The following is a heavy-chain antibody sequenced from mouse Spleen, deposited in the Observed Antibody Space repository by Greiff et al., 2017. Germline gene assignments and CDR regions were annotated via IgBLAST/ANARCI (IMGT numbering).Heavy chain of an antibody. CDR1: GFNIKDTY. CDR2: IDPANGNT. CDR3: ARGDRSWYFDV. V-gene: IGHV14-3*02. Sequence: VQLQQSGAELVKPGASVKLSCTASGFNIKDTYMHWVKQRPEQGLEWIGRIDPANGNTKYDPKFQGKATITADTSSNTAYLQLSSLTSEDTAVYYCARGDRSWYFDVWGAGTTVTVSS. D-gene: IGHD2-14*01. J-gene: IGHJ1*01.